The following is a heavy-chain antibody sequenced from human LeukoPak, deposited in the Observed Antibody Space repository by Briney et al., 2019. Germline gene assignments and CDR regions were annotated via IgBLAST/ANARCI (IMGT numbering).Heavy chain of an antibody. Sequence: GGSLRLSCETSGFTFSKHALNWVRQAPGKGLEWVSVTSGGGDTTYYADSVKGRFTISRDNSKNTVYLQMNSLRAGDTAVYFCAKVSWLERPYFDYWGQGTLVTVSS. D-gene: IGHD1-1*01. V-gene: IGHV3-23*01. J-gene: IGHJ4*02. CDR2: TSGGGDTT. CDR3: AKVSWLERPYFDY. CDR1: GFTFSKHA.